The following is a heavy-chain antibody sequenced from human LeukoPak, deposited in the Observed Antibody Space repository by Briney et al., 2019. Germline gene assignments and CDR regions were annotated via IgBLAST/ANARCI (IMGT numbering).Heavy chain of an antibody. D-gene: IGHD6-13*01. CDR2: ISWDGGST. J-gene: IGHJ4*02. CDR1: GFTFDDYA. Sequence: GGSLRLSCAASGFTFDDYAMHWVRQAPGKGLEWVSLISWDGGSTYYAGSVKGRFTISRDNSKNSLYLQMNSLRAEDTALYYCAKDMRQQLGLDYWGQGTLVTVSS. V-gene: IGHV3-43D*03. CDR3: AKDMRQQLGLDY.